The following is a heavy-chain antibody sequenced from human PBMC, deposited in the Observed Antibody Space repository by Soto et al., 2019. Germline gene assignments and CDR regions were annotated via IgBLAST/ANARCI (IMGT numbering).Heavy chain of an antibody. V-gene: IGHV4-34*01. Sequence: PSETLSLTCAVYGGSFSRYYWSWIRQPPGKGLEWIGSIYYSGSTYYNPSLKSRVTISVDTSKNQFSLKLSSVTAADTAVYYCASLTTVTLFFGVWGQGTTVTVSS. CDR2: IYYSGST. D-gene: IGHD4-17*01. CDR1: GGSFSRYY. CDR3: ASLTTVTLFFGV. J-gene: IGHJ6*02.